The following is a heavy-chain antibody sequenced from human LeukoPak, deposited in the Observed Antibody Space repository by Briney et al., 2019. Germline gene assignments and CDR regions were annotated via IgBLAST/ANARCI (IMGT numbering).Heavy chain of an antibody. CDR3: ARGSGYYGDGYFDY. V-gene: IGHV1-2*02. CDR1: GYTFTGYY. Sequence: ASVKVSCKASGYTFTGYYMHWVRQAPGQGLERMGWINPNSGGTNYAQKFQGRVTMTRDTSISTAYMELSRLRSDDTAVYYCARGSGYYGDGYFDYWGQGTLVTVSS. J-gene: IGHJ4*02. CDR2: INPNSGGT. D-gene: IGHD3-3*01.